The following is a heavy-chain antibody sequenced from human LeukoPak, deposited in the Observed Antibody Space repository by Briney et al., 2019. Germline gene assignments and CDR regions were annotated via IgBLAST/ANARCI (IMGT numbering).Heavy chain of an antibody. Sequence: PSETLSLTCTVSGYSISSGYYWGWIRQPPGKGLEWIGSIYHSGSTYYNPSLKSRVTISVDTSKNQFSLKLSSVTAADTAVYFCARGGLKWELLPLRARKSYYFDYWGQGTLVTVSS. D-gene: IGHD1-26*01. CDR3: ARGGLKWELLPLRARKSYYFDY. CDR2: IYHSGST. V-gene: IGHV4-38-2*02. J-gene: IGHJ4*02. CDR1: GYSISSGYY.